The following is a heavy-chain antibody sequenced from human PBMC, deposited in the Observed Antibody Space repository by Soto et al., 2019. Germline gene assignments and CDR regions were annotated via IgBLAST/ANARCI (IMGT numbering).Heavy chain of an antibody. V-gene: IGHV4-30-4*01. CDR1: GGSISSGEYY. CDR2: IYHSGST. D-gene: IGHD7-27*01. J-gene: IGHJ4*02. CDR3: ARRTGISDY. Sequence: QVQLQESGPGLVKPSQTLSVTCTVSGGSISSGEYYWTWLRQPPGKGLEWIGYIYHSGSTDYNPSLKSQVTISMDTSKNQFSMKLNSVTAADTAVYYCARRTGISDYWGQGTLVTVSS.